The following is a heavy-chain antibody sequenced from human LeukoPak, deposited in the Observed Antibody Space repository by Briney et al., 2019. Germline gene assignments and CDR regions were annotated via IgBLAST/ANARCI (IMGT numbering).Heavy chain of an antibody. D-gene: IGHD2-15*01. J-gene: IGHJ3*02. V-gene: IGHV5-51*01. Sequence: GESLKISSKASGYDFTYYCIGWVRQMPGKGLECVAMIYPSDSETRYSPSFRGHVTISADRSISTAYLQWSSLRASDTGMYYCASKGYSDLNDPFDKWGLGTMVTVSS. CDR1: GYDFTYYC. CDR2: IYPSDSET. CDR3: ASKGYSDLNDPFDK.